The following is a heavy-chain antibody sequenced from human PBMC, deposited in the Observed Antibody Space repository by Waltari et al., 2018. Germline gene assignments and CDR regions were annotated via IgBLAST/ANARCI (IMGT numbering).Heavy chain of an antibody. V-gene: IGHV4-34*01. Sequence: QVQLQQWGAGLLKPSETLSLTCAVYGGSFSGYYWSWIRQPPGKGLEWIGEINHSGSTTSNPSLKSRVTISVDTSKNQFSLKLSSVTAADTAVYYCARAAQYDFWSGYYSYFDYWGQGTLVTVSS. J-gene: IGHJ4*02. D-gene: IGHD3-3*01. CDR2: INHSGST. CDR1: GGSFSGYY. CDR3: ARAAQYDFWSGYYSYFDY.